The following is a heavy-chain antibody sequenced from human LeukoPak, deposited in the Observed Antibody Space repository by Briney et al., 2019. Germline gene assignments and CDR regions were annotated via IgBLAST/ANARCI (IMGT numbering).Heavy chain of an antibody. J-gene: IGHJ4*02. CDR1: GFTFRSYW. CDR3: ARDIGYCSGGSCYGIDY. D-gene: IGHD2-15*01. Sequence: PGGSLRLSCAASGFTFRSYWMSWVRQAPGKGLEWVANINQGGSVQYYMDSVKGRFTISRDDAKNSLYVQMNSLRDEDTAVYYCARDIGYCSGGSCYGIDYWGQRTLVTVSS. V-gene: IGHV3-7*01. CDR2: INQGGSVQ.